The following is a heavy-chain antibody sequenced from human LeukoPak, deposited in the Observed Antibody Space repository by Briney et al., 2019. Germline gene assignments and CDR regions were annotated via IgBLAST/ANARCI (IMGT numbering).Heavy chain of an antibody. D-gene: IGHD4/OR15-4a*01. CDR2: NSDNT. J-gene: IGHJ4*02. V-gene: IGHV3-53*01. CDR1: GFTSSSTS. CDR3: ARRAGAYSHPYDY. Sequence: GGSLSLSCTVSGFTSSSTSMSWVRRPPGKDREWVSFNSDNTHYSDSVKGRFTISRDNSKNTLYLQMNSLRAEDTAVYYCARRAGAYSHPYDYWGQGTLVTVSS.